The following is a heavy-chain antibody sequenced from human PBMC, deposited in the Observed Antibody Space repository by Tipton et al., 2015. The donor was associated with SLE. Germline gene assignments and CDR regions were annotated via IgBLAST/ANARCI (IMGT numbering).Heavy chain of an antibody. CDR2: INHSGST. CDR1: GGTFSGYY. D-gene: IGHD6-6*01. Sequence: TLSLTCAVYGGTFSGYYWSWIRQPPGKGLEWIGEINHSGSTNYNPSLKSRVTISVVTSKNQFSLKLSSVTAADTAVYYCARGRGSSSSGHYWGQGTLVTVSS. V-gene: IGHV4-34*01. J-gene: IGHJ4*02. CDR3: ARGRGSSSSGHY.